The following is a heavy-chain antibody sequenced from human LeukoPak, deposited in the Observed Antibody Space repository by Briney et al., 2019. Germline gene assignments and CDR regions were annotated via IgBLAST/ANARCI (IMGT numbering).Heavy chain of an antibody. Sequence: SETLSLTCTVSGGSISSYYWSWIRQPPGKGLGWIGYIYYSGSTNYNPSLKSRVTISVDTSKNQFSLKLSSVTAADTAVYYCARQGPNFDLWGRGTLVTVSS. CDR3: ARQGPNFDL. V-gene: IGHV4-59*08. J-gene: IGHJ2*01. CDR2: IYYSGST. CDR1: GGSISSYY.